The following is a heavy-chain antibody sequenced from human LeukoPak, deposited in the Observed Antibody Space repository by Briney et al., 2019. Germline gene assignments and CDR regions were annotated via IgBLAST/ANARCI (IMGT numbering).Heavy chain of an antibody. Sequence: GGSLRLSCAASGFTFSSYEMNWVRQAPGKGLEWVSYISTSGSTIYYADSVKGRFTISRDNAKNSLYLQMNSLRAEDTAVYYCARDSVEDLRVRGSSWIDFWGQGTLVTVSS. CDR3: ARDSVEDLRVRGSSWIDF. D-gene: IGHD6-13*01. J-gene: IGHJ4*02. CDR1: GFTFSSYE. CDR2: ISTSGSTI. V-gene: IGHV3-48*03.